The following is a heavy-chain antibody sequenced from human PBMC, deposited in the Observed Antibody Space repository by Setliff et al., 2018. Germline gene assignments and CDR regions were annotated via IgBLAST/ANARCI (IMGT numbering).Heavy chain of an antibody. CDR1: GFTFSSYW. J-gene: IGHJ4*02. CDR2: IKQDGSEK. V-gene: IGHV3-7*01. Sequence: PGGSLRLSCAGSGFTFSSYWMSWVRQAPGKGLEWVANIKQDGSEKYYVDSVKGRFTISRDNAKNSLYLQMNSLRAEDTAVYYCAREYMVRGSYYFDYWGQGTLVTVSS. D-gene: IGHD3-10*01. CDR3: AREYMVRGSYYFDY.